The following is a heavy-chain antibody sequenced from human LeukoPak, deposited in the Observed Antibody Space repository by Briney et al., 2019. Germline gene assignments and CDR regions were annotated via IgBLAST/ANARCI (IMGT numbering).Heavy chain of an antibody. Sequence: GGSLRLSCAASGFTFSSYEMNWVRQAPGKGLEWLSYISSSGNSIDYADSVKGRFTISRDNAKNSLYLQMNSLRADDTAAYYCARELEGSGFDPWGQGTLVTVS. CDR3: ARELEGSGFDP. V-gene: IGHV3-48*03. D-gene: IGHD6-19*01. J-gene: IGHJ5*02. CDR1: GFTFSSYE. CDR2: ISSSGNSI.